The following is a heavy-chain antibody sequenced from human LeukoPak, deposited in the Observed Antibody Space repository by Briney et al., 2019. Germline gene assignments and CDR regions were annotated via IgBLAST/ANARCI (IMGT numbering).Heavy chain of an antibody. CDR3: ARVGRSSGYAY. CDR1: GGTFSSYA. CDR2: IIPILGIA. V-gene: IGHV1-69*04. J-gene: IGHJ4*02. D-gene: IGHD3-22*01. Sequence: SVKVSCKASGGTFSSYAISWVRQAPGQELEWMGRIIPILGIANYAQKFQGRVTITADKSTSTAYMELSSLRSEDTAVYYCARVGRSSGYAYWGQGTLVTVSS.